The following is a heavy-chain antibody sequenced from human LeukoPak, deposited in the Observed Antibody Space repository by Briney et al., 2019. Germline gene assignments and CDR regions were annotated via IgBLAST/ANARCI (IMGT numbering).Heavy chain of an antibody. Sequence: PSETLSLTCTVSGGSISSGGYYWSWIRQHPGKGLEWIGYIYYSGSTYYNPSLKGRVTISVDTSKNQFSLKLSSVTAADTAVYYCARGDPGYSGYYFDYWGQGTLVTVSS. CDR2: IYYSGST. D-gene: IGHD5-12*01. V-gene: IGHV4-31*03. CDR1: GGSISSGGYY. J-gene: IGHJ4*02. CDR3: ARGDPGYSGYYFDY.